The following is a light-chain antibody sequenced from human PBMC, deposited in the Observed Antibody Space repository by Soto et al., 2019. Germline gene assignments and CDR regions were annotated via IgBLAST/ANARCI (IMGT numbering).Light chain of an antibody. V-gene: IGKV1-5*03. CDR3: QQYNRYWT. J-gene: IGKJ1*01. CDR2: KSS. CDR1: QSVSIW. Sequence: DIQMTQSPSTLSASSGDRVTISCRASQSVSIWLAWYQQKPGRAPKLLIYKSSILESGVPSRFSGSGSETEFTLTISSLLPDDFATYYCQQYNRYWTFGQGTKVDIK.